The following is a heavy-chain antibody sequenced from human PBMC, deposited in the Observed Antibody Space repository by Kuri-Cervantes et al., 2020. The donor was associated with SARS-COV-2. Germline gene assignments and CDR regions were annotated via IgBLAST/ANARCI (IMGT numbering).Heavy chain of an antibody. J-gene: IGHJ5*02. Sequence: GSLRLSCTVSGGSITSNGHYWGWIRQSPGKGLEWIGNVYHSGAAYYNPSLRSRVTMAVDTSKNQFSLKLRSVTAADTAVYYCARHSGYSGYDPFHWFDPWGQGAQVTVSS. CDR2: VYHSGAA. CDR3: ARHSGYSGYDPFHWFDP. CDR1: GGSITSNGHY. V-gene: IGHV4-39*01. D-gene: IGHD5-12*01.